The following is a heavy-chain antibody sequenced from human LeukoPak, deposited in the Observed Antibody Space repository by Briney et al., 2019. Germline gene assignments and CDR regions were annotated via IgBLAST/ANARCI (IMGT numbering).Heavy chain of an antibody. Sequence: PGGSLRLSCAASGFTFSSYAMSWVRQAPGKGLEWVSVISGGAGSTYHADSVKGRFTISRDNSKNTLYLQMNSLRAEDTAVYYCARALSDYDSSGYGGGPPEYYFDHWGQGSLVTVSS. CDR1: GFTFSSYA. CDR3: ARALSDYDSSGYGGGPPEYYFDH. J-gene: IGHJ4*02. V-gene: IGHV3-23*01. CDR2: ISGGAGST. D-gene: IGHD3-22*01.